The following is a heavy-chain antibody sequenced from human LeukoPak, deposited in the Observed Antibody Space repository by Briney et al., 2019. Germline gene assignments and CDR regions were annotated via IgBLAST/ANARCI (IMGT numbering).Heavy chain of an antibody. V-gene: IGHV3-48*04. CDR2: IGSGSTTI. CDR3: VRDSLYSFDY. Sequence: GGSLRLSCAASGFTFSSYSMNWVRQAPGKGLEWVSYIGSGSTTIHYADSVKGRFTISRDNAKTSLYLQMNTLRGEDTAVYYCVRDSLYSFDYWGQGTLVTVSS. J-gene: IGHJ4*02. CDR1: GFTFSSYS.